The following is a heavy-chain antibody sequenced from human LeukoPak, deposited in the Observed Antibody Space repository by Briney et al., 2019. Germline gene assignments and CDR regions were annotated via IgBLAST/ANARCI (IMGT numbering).Heavy chain of an antibody. V-gene: IGHV3-21*01. CDR2: ISSSSSYI. Sequence: GGSLRLSCAASGFTFSSYSMNWVRQAPGKGLEWVPSISSSSSYIYYADSVKGRFTISRDNAKNSLYLQMNSLRAEDTAVYYCARDRSSRYYYDSSGYCVYWGQGTLVTASS. CDR3: ARDRSSRYYYDSSGYCVY. J-gene: IGHJ4*02. CDR1: GFTFSSYS. D-gene: IGHD3-22*01.